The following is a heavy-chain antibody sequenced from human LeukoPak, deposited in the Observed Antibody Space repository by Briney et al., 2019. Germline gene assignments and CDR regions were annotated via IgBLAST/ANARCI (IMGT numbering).Heavy chain of an antibody. J-gene: IGHJ4*02. CDR1: GYTFARWW. CDR2: IFPGDSRT. D-gene: IGHD3-16*01. CDR3: ARLGGFYFGY. V-gene: IGHV5-51*01. Sequence: GESLKISCKASGYTFARWWIGWVRQMPGKGLEWIGIIFPGDSRTVYSPSFQGQVTISADDSIKTAYLHWSSLKASDTAIYYCARLGGFYFGYWGQGALVTVSS.